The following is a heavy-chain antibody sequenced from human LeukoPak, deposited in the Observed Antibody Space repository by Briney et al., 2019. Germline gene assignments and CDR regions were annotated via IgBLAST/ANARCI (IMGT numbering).Heavy chain of an antibody. Sequence: GGSLRLSCAASGFTFSSYGMHWVRQAPGKGLEWVATIKEDGSEDYYVDSVKGRFTISRDNAENSLHLQMNSLRVEDTAVYYCARDSLHYGVDYWGQGTLVTVSS. CDR3: ARDSLHYGVDY. CDR1: GFTFSSYG. V-gene: IGHV3-7*01. D-gene: IGHD4-17*01. J-gene: IGHJ4*02. CDR2: IKEDGSED.